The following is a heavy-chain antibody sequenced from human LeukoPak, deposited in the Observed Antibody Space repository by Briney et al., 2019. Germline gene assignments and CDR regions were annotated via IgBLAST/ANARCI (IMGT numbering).Heavy chain of an antibody. J-gene: IGHJ4*02. D-gene: IGHD5-18*01. CDR2: IYYSGST. CDR3: ARDSSSRGYMDY. V-gene: IGHV4-59*11. CDR1: GGSISSHY. Sequence: SETLSLTCTVSGGSISSHYWSWIRQPPGKGLEWIGYIYYSGSTNYNPSLKSRVTISVDTSKNQFSLKLSSVTAADTAVYYCARDSSSRGYMDYWGQGTLVTVSS.